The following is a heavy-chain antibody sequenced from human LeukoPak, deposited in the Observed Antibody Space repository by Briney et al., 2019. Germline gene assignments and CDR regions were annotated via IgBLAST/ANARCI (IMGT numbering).Heavy chain of an antibody. V-gene: IGHV4-39*07. CDR1: GDSINTTRYY. J-gene: IGHJ1*01. CDR2: ICSSGST. D-gene: IGHD3-9*01. CDR3: ARFVRYFDWLFPAGATP. Sequence: PSETLSLTCRVSGDSINTTRYYWGWIRQPPGKGLQWIGNICSSGSTYYNPSLKSRIIMSVDTSKNQFSLKLSSVTAADTAVYYCARFVRYFDWLFPAGATPWGQGTLVTVSS.